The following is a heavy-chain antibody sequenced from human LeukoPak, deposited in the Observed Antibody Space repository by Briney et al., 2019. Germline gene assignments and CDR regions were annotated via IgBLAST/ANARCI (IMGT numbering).Heavy chain of an antibody. V-gene: IGHV5-51*01. D-gene: IGHD1-26*01. J-gene: IGHJ4*02. CDR2: IYPGDSDT. Sequence: GESLKISCQGSGYRFTRYWLGWVRQMPGKGLEWVGIIYPGDSDTRYSPSFQGQVTISAAKSISTAYLQWSSLKASDTAMYYCARHKGVAGAYLFDYWGQGTLVTVSS. CDR3: ARHKGVAGAYLFDY. CDR1: GYRFTRYW.